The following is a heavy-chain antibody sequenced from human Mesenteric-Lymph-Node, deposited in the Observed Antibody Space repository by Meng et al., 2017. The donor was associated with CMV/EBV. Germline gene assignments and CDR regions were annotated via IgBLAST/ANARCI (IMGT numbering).Heavy chain of an antibody. V-gene: IGHV3-23*01. J-gene: IGHJ3*02. CDR2: ISGSTSTNT. CDR3: ARALRGYAYPRDAFGI. D-gene: IGHD5-18*01. Sequence: GESLKISCAASGFTFSTYAMNWVRQAPGKGLEWVSSISGSTSTNTYYADSVGGRFTISRDNSKNTLFLHLSSLRAEDTAIYYCARALRGYAYPRDAFGIWGQGTMVTVS. CDR1: GFTFSTYA.